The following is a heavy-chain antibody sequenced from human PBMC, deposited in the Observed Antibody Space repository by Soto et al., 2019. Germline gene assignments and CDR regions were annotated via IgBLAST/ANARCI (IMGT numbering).Heavy chain of an antibody. CDR2: ISSSGSTI. CDR3: ARAQGGRNNWNLCYYYYYMDV. V-gene: IGHV3-48*03. D-gene: IGHD1-20*01. J-gene: IGHJ6*03. CDR1: GFTFSSYE. Sequence: GGSLRLSCAASGFTFSSYEMNWVRQAPGKGLEWVSYISSSGSTIYYADSVKGRFTISRDNAKNSLYLQMNSLRAEDTAVYYCARAQGGRNNWNLCYYYYYMDVWGKGTTVTVSS.